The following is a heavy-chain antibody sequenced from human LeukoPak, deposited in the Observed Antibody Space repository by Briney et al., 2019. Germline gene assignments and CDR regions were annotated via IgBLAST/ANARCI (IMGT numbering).Heavy chain of an antibody. V-gene: IGHV4-39*07. J-gene: IGHJ6*03. Sequence: PSETLSLTCTVSGGSISRRSYYWGWIRQPPGTGLEWIGRIYYSGNTYYNPSLKSRVTISVDTSKNQFSLKLSSVTAADTAVYYCASHRRGYDYGTAYYYYYYMDVWGKGTTVTVSS. CDR1: GGSISRRSYY. CDR3: ASHRRGYDYGTAYYYYYYMDV. D-gene: IGHD5-18*01. CDR2: IYYSGNT.